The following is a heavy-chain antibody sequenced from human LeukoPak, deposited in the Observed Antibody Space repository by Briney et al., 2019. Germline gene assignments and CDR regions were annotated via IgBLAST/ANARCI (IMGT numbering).Heavy chain of an antibody. Sequence: GGSVKVSCKASGGTFSSYAISWVRQAPGQGLEWMGWISGYNGNIKYAEKLQGRVTMTTDTSSSTAYMELRSLRSDDTAVYYCARDRAFRNDFWSVTDAFDVWGQGTLVTVSS. CDR2: ISGYNGNI. CDR1: GGTFSSYA. V-gene: IGHV1-18*01. J-gene: IGHJ3*01. D-gene: IGHD3-3*01. CDR3: ARDRAFRNDFWSVTDAFDV.